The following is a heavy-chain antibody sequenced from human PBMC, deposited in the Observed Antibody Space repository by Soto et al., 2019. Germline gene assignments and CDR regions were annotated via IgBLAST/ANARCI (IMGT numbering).Heavy chain of an antibody. V-gene: IGHV3-11*05. CDR1: GFTFSDYF. J-gene: IGHJ4*02. Sequence: QVQLVESGGGLVMPGGSLRLSCAASGFTFSDYFMSWIRQAPGKGLEWVSYISSSSGFANYADSVRGRFTISRDNAKNPLFLQMTSLRAEDTAVYYCARDWGTTVVTSPYYWGQGTLVTVSS. CDR2: ISSSSGFA. D-gene: IGHD4-17*01. CDR3: ARDWGTTVVTSPYY.